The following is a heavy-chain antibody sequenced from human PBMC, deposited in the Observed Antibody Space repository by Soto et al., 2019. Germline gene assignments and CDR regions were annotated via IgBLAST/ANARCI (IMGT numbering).Heavy chain of an antibody. D-gene: IGHD6-13*01. J-gene: IGHJ4*02. Sequence: EVQLVESGGVVVQPGGSLRLSCAASGFTFEDFTMHWVRQPPGKGLEWVSLINWDGGDTLYEDSVKGRFTISRDNSKSSLFLQMNGLRTEDSAVYYCATEYRSRWDPLFDVLGQVTLVTVAS. V-gene: IGHV3-43*01. CDR1: GFTFEDFT. CDR3: ATEYRSRWDPLFDV. CDR2: INWDGGDT.